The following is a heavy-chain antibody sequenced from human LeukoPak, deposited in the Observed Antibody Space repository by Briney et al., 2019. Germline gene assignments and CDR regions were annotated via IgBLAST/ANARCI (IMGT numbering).Heavy chain of an antibody. V-gene: IGHV4-59*01. Sequence: SETLSLTCTVSGGSISSYYWSWIRQPPGKGLEWIGYIYNSGSTNYNPSLKSRVTISVDTSKNQFPLKLSSVTAADTAVYYCARVKGSGSYYGQDYGMDVWGQGTTVTVSS. CDR2: IYNSGST. CDR1: GGSISSYY. CDR3: ARVKGSGSYYGQDYGMDV. D-gene: IGHD3-10*01. J-gene: IGHJ6*02.